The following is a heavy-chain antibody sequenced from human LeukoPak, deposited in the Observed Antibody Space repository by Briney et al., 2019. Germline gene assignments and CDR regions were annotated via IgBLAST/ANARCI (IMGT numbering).Heavy chain of an antibody. D-gene: IGHD4-17*01. V-gene: IGHV1-2*02. Sequence: ASVKVSCKASGYSFTAYYMHWVRQAPGQGLEWMGWINPNSGGTNYAQKFQGRVTMTRDTSISTAYMELSRLTSDDTAMYYCARHRLYGDFYFDQWGQGTLVTVSS. CDR3: ARHRLYGDFYFDQ. CDR2: INPNSGGT. J-gene: IGHJ4*02. CDR1: GYSFTAYY.